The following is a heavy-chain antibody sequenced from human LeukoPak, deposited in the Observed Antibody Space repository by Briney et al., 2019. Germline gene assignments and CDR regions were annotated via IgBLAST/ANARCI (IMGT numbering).Heavy chain of an antibody. CDR1: GFTFSSYS. CDR2: ISTSSNTI. V-gene: IGHV3-48*02. CDR3: ARGGQRAFDI. D-gene: IGHD5-24*01. Sequence: GGSLRLSCAASGFTFSSYSMHWVRQAPGKGLEWVSYISTSSNTIYYADSVKGRFTISRDNARNSLYLQMNSLRDEDTAVYYCARGGQRAFDIWGQGTMVTVSS. J-gene: IGHJ3*02.